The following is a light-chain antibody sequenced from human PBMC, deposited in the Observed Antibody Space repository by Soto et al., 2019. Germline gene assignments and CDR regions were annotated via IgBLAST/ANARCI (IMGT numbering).Light chain of an antibody. V-gene: IGLV2-11*01. Sequence: QSALTQPRSVSGSPGQSVTISCTGTSSVVGDYNYVSWYEQRPGKAPKVMIYEVSRRPSGVPDRFSGSKSGNTASLTISGLQAEDEADYYCCSYAGSYTWVFGGGTKLTVL. CDR1: SSVVGDYNY. CDR3: CSYAGSYTWV. J-gene: IGLJ3*02. CDR2: EVS.